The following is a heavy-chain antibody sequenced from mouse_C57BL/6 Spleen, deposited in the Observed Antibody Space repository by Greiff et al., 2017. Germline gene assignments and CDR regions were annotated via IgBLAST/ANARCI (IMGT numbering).Heavy chain of an antibody. V-gene: IGHV2-2*01. J-gene: IGHJ4*01. Sequence: QVQLQQSGPGLVQPSQSLSITCTASGYSLTSYGVHWVRQSPGKGLEWLGVIWSGGSTDDNAAFISRLSISKDNSKSQVFFKMNSLQADDTAIYYCARSPYSAWDYWGQGTSVTVSS. CDR3: ARSPYSAWDY. CDR2: IWSGGST. D-gene: IGHD2-12*01. CDR1: GYSLTSYG.